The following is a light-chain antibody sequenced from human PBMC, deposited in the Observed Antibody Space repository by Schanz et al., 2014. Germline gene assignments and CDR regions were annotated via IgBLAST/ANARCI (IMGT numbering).Light chain of an antibody. CDR1: QSVSNNY. CDR2: GAS. J-gene: IGKJ3*01. CDR3: QQYNNWPVT. V-gene: IGKV3-20*01. Sequence: EIVLTQSPGTLSLSPGERATLSCRASQSVSNNYLAWYQQKPGQVPRLLIYGASSRAHGIPDRFSGSGSGTDFTLTISSLQAEDVAVYYCQQYNNWPVTFGPGTKVDIK.